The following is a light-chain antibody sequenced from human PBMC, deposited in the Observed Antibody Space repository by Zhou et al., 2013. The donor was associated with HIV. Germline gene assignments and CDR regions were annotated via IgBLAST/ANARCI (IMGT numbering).Light chain of an antibody. Sequence: DVQMTQSPSSLSASLGDRVTITCRASQDIRNYVAWFQQRPGKVPKSLIYSASSLQSGVPSKFSGSGSGKDFSLTINSLQPEDFATYYCQQYYSFPPKFGQGTKVEIK. CDR3: QQYYSFPPK. CDR2: SAS. CDR1: QDIRNY. J-gene: IGKJ1*01. V-gene: IGKV1-16*02.